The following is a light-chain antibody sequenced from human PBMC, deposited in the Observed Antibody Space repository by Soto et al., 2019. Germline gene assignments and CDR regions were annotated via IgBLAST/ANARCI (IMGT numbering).Light chain of an antibody. CDR1: QSISTY. V-gene: IGKV1-39*01. CDR3: QQSYSSPMYT. Sequence: DLQMTQSPSSLSASVGDRVTIACRASQSISTYLNWYQQTPGKAPKLLIYATSNLQSGVPSRFSGSGSGREFTLTISSLQPEDFATYYCQQSYSSPMYTFGQGTNLEIK. CDR2: ATS. J-gene: IGKJ2*01.